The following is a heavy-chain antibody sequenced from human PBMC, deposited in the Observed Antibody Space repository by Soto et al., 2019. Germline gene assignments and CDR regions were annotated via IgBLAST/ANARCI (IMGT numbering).Heavy chain of an antibody. J-gene: IGHJ3*02. Sequence: PGGSLRLSCAASGFTVSSNYMSWVRQAPGKGLEWVSVIYSGGSTYYADSVKGRFTISRDNSKNTLYLQMNSLRAEDTAVYYCARYCSSTSCHPDAFDIWGQGTMVTVS. CDR2: IYSGGST. CDR3: ARYCSSTSCHPDAFDI. CDR1: GFTVSSNY. D-gene: IGHD2-2*01. V-gene: IGHV3-66*01.